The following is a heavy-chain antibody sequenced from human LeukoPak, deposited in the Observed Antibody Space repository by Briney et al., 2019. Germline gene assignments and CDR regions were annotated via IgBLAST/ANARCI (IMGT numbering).Heavy chain of an antibody. CDR2: IAYDGSRA. Sequence: GGSLRLSCAGSGFTFGGYGMHWFRQTPGKGLEWVAVIAYDGSRAFYADSVKGRFTISRDNSKNTMSVQMDDLRAEDTAVHYCTRYNNDQFDYWGQGTLVTVSS. CDR3: TRYNNDQFDY. J-gene: IGHJ4*02. CDR1: GFTFGGYG. D-gene: IGHD1-14*01. V-gene: IGHV3-33*01.